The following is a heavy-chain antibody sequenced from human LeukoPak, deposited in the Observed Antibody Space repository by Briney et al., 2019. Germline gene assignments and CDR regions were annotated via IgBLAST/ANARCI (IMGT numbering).Heavy chain of an antibody. CDR1: GFTFSSYS. CDR3: ARDPAGGYYGSGSS. J-gene: IGHJ5*02. V-gene: IGHV3-21*01. Sequence: GGSLRLSCAPSGFTFSSYSMNWVRHAPGKGLECVSSISSSSSYIYYADSVKGRFTISRDNAKNSLYLQMNSLRAEDTAVYYCARDPAGGYYGSGSSWGQGTLVTVSS. CDR2: ISSSSSYI. D-gene: IGHD3-10*01.